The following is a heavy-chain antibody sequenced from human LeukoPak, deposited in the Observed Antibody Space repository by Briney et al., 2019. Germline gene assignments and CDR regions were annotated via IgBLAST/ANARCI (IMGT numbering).Heavy chain of an antibody. CDR2: INTDGSTT. J-gene: IGHJ4*02. D-gene: IGHD3-10*02. Sequence: GGSLRLSCAASGFTFSAYWMHWVRQAPGKGLVWVSRINTDGSTTGYADSVKGRFTISRDNAKNTLYLQMSSLRAEDTAVYYCARGTMIGEYWGQGTLVTVSS. V-gene: IGHV3-74*01. CDR3: ARGTMIGEY. CDR1: GFTFSAYW.